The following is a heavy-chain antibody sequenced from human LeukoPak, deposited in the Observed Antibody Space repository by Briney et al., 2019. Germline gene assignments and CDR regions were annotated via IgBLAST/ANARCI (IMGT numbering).Heavy chain of an antibody. V-gene: IGHV3-11*04. J-gene: IGHJ4*02. Sequence: GGSLRLSCAASGFVFRDYYMIWIRQAPGKGPEWVAFIGDSGSTVYYADSVEGRFTISRDNAKSSLSLHMTSLRADDTAVYYCARVATTSSKWSLDYWGQGTLVTVSS. CDR2: IGDSGSTV. CDR3: ARVATTSSKWSLDY. CDR1: GFVFRDYY. D-gene: IGHD2-2*01.